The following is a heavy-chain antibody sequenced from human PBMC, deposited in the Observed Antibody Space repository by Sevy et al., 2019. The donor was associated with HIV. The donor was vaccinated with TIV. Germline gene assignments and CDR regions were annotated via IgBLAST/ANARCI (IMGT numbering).Heavy chain of an antibody. CDR1: GFIFSHYD. Sequence: GGSLRLSCAASGFIFSHYDMHWARQAPGKGLEWVAVIASHGNYNSLASPVKGRFTISRDTARNTKDLQMNSLRVEDTAVYYCARLESCGGDCYYFDSWGQGALVTVSS. CDR3: ARLESCGGDCYYFDS. V-gene: IGHV3-30-3*01. J-gene: IGHJ4*02. D-gene: IGHD2-21*02. CDR2: IASHGNYN.